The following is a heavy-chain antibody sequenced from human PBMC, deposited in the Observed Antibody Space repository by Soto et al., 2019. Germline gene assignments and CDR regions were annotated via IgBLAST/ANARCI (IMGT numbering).Heavy chain of an antibody. Sequence: GGSLRLSCAASGFTFSSYGMHWVRQAPGKGLEWVAVIWYDGSNKYYADSVKGRFTISRDNSKNTLYLQMNSLRAEDTAVYYCARRDYDSSGYPSYFDYWGQGTLVTVSS. D-gene: IGHD3-22*01. V-gene: IGHV3-33*01. J-gene: IGHJ4*02. CDR2: IWYDGSNK. CDR3: ARRDYDSSGYPSYFDY. CDR1: GFTFSSYG.